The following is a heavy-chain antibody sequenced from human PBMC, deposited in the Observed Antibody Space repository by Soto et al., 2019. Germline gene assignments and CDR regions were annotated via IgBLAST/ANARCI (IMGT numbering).Heavy chain of an antibody. CDR2: ISGSGGST. CDR3: AKDHLETTVTTPSY. D-gene: IGHD4-17*01. CDR1: GFTFSSYA. V-gene: IGHV3-23*01. J-gene: IGHJ4*02. Sequence: GGSLRLSCAASGFTFSSYAMSWVRQAPGKGLEWVSAISGSGGSTYYADSVKGRFTISRDNFKNTLYLQMDSLRAEDTAMYYCAKDHLETTVTTPSYWGQGTLVTVSS.